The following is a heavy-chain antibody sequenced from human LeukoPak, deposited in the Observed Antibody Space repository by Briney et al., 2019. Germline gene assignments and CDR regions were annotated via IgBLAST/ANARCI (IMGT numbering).Heavy chain of an antibody. V-gene: IGHV1-69*13. J-gene: IGHJ1*01. CDR3: ARDSSEFRSLIPH. Sequence: GASVTVSCKASGCTFSSCAISWVRQAPGQGLEWVGGITPMYGTAKYAQEFQGRVTITADESTSTAYMELSSLRPEDTAVYYCARDSSEFRSLIPHWGQGTLVTVSS. D-gene: IGHD2-21*01. CDR1: GCTFSSCA. CDR2: ITPMYGTA.